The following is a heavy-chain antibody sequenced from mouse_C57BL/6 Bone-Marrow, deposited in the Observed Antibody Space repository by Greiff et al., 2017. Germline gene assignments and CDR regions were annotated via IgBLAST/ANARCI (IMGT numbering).Heavy chain of an antibody. V-gene: IGHV1-20*01. D-gene: IGHD1-1*01. CDR2: INPYNGDT. CDR1: GYSFTGYF. CDR3: ARYDGSNDY. J-gene: IGHJ2*01. Sequence: EVKLMESGPELVKPGDSVKISCKASGYSFTGYFMNWVMQSHGKSLEWIGRINPYNGDTFYNQKFKGKATLTVDKSSSPAHMELRSLTSEDSAVYYCARYDGSNDYWGQGTTLTVSS.